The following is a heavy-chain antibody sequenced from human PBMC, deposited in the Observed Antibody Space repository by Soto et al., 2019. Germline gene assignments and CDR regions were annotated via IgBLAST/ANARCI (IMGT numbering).Heavy chain of an antibody. D-gene: IGHD2-2*01. CDR2: TYYRSKWYN. Sequence: QVQLQQSGPGLVKPSQTLSLTCVISGDSGSSSSAAWILIRQSPSRGLEWRGRTYYRSKWYNDYAVSVKSRVTINPDTSKNQYSLQLNSVIPEDTAVYDCVREVAGAMADSWGQGTLVTVSS. CDR3: VREVAGAMADS. J-gene: IGHJ4*02. CDR1: GDSGSSSSAA. V-gene: IGHV6-1*01.